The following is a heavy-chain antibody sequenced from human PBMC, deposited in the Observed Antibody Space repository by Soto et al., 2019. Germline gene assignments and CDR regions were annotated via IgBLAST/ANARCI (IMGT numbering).Heavy chain of an antibody. V-gene: IGHV4-31*03. CDR3: ARANEEVTPSYDILTGYYYFDY. J-gene: IGHJ4*02. Sequence: SETLSLTCTVSGGSISSGGYYWSWIRQHPGKGLEWIGYIYYSGGTYYNPSLKSRVTISVDTSKNQFSLKLSSVTAADTAVYYCARANEEVTPSYDILTGYYYFDYWGQGTLVPVSS. D-gene: IGHD3-9*01. CDR1: GGSISSGGYY. CDR2: IYYSGGT.